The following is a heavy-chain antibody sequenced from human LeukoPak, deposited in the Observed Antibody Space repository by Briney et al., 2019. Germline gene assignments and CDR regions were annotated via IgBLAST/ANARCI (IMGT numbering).Heavy chain of an antibody. CDR2: IKSKTDGGTT. Sequence: GGSLRLSCAASGFTVSSNYMSWVRQAPGKGLEWVGRIKSKTDGGTTDYAAPVKGRFTISRDDSKNTLYLQMNSLKTEDTAVYYCSTTYYYDSSEGYWGQGTLVTVSS. V-gene: IGHV3-15*01. CDR1: GFTVSSNY. D-gene: IGHD3-22*01. J-gene: IGHJ4*02. CDR3: STTYYYDSSEGY.